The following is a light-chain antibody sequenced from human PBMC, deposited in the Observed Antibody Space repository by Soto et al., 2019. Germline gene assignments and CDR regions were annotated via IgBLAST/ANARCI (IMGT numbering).Light chain of an antibody. V-gene: IGKV1-5*03. CDR1: QSISTW. Sequence: DIQMTQSPSTLSASVGDRVTITCRTSQSISTWLAWYQQKPGKAPKVLIYKASTLERGVPSRFSGSGSGTEFTLTISSLQPDDFATYYCQQYNSYSRTFAQGTKVDIK. J-gene: IGKJ1*01. CDR3: QQYNSYSRT. CDR2: KAS.